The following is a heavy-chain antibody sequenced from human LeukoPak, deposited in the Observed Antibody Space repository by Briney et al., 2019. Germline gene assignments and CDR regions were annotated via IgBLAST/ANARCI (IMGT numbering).Heavy chain of an antibody. Sequence: ASVKVSCKASGYTFTGYYMHWVRQAPGQGLEWMGWINPNSGGTNYAQKFQGRVTMTRDTSISTAYMELSRLRSDDTAVYYCARDRPYYGDYVGYFDYWGQGTLVTVSS. CDR3: ARDRPYYGDYVGYFDY. D-gene: IGHD4-17*01. J-gene: IGHJ4*02. V-gene: IGHV1-2*02. CDR1: GYTFTGYY. CDR2: INPNSGGT.